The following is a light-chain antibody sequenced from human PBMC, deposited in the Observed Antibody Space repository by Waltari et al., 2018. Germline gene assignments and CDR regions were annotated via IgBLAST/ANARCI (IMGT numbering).Light chain of an antibody. CDR3: AAWDDSLIGPV. CDR2: GNT. J-gene: IGLJ3*02. CDR1: SSNIGSNT. V-gene: IGLV1-44*01. Sequence: QSVLTQSPSTSGTPGQKVTISCSGSSSNIGSNTVNWYQQLPGTAPKLLIYGNTLRPSGVPDRFSGSKSGTSASLAISGRQSEDEADYYCAAWDDSLIGPVFGGGTKLTVL.